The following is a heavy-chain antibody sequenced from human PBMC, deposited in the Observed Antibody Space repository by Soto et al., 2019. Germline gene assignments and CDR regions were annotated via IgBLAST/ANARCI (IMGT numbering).Heavy chain of an antibody. J-gene: IGHJ4*02. D-gene: IGHD5-12*01. V-gene: IGHV1-69*06. CDR1: GGTFSSYA. CDR3: ARGLTRGYDLDY. Sequence: SVKVSFKASGGTFSSYAISCVRQAPGQGLEWMGGMIPIFGTANYAQKFQGRVTITADKSTSTAYMELSSLRSEDTAVYYCARGLTRGYDLDYWGQGTMVTVSS. CDR2: MIPIFGTA.